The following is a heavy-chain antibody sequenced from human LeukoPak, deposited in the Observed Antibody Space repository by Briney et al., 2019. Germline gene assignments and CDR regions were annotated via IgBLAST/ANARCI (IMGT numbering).Heavy chain of an antibody. CDR2: IKEDGSEK. V-gene: IGHV3-7*01. CDR3: ARHEGYCSGGSCYGQFDP. D-gene: IGHD2-15*01. Sequence: GGSLRLSCAASGFTFSRYWMSWVRQAPGKGLEWVANIKEDGSEKYYVDSVKGRFTISRDNAKNSLYLQMNSLRAEDTAVYYCARHEGYCSGGSCYGQFDPWGQGTLVTVSS. CDR1: GFTFSRYW. J-gene: IGHJ5*02.